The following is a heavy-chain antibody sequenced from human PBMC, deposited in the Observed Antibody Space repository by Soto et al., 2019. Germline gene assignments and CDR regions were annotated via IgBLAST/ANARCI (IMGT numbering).Heavy chain of an antibody. Sequence: QITLNESGPTVVRPTETLTLTCRFAGFSLTTSGVGVGWIRQSPGKAPEWLALIYCDDDKRYSASLKSRLTITKDTSNSQVVLTVSDLDPTDTATYYCAHRVLCTVFGLVTTTAIYFDFWGQGTPVAVSS. D-gene: IGHD3-3*01. V-gene: IGHV2-5*02. CDR3: AHRVLCTVFGLVTTTAIYFDF. CDR2: IYCDDDK. J-gene: IGHJ4*02. CDR1: GFSLTTSGVG.